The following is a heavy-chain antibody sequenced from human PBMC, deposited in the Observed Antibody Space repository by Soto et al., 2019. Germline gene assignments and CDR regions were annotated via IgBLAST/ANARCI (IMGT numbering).Heavy chain of an antibody. Sequence: VVSLRLSCAASRLTLSDYYMSWIRQAPWKGLEWLSYISSSGATIHYADSVKGRFTISRDNAKNSLFLQMNSLRAEDTAVYYCVARIQLWNRVDFWGQGTLVTVSS. CDR2: ISSSGATI. CDR3: VARIQLWNRVDF. D-gene: IGHD5-18*01. J-gene: IGHJ4*02. CDR1: RLTLSDYY. V-gene: IGHV3-11*01.